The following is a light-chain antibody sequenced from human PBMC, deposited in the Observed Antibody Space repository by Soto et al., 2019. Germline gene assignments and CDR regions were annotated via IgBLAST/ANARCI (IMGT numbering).Light chain of an antibody. V-gene: IGLV1-47*01. CDR3: AAWDDSLHVV. Sequence: QSVLTQPPSASGTPGQRVTISCSGSSSNIGSNYVYWYQQLPGTATKLLIYRNNQRPSGVPDRFSGSKSGTSASLAISGLRYEDEADYYCAAWDDSLHVVFGGGTKLTVL. CDR1: SSNIGSNY. CDR2: RNN. J-gene: IGLJ2*01.